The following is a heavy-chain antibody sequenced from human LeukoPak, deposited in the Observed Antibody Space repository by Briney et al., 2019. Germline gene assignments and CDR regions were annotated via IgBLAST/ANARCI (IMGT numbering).Heavy chain of an antibody. CDR1: GYTFTGYY. V-gene: IGHV1-2*02. D-gene: IGHD6-19*01. Sequence: ASMKVSCKASGYTFTGYYIHWVRQAPGQGPEWMGWLDPKSGGTKYAQRFQGRVTMTWDTSISTAYMDLARLRSDDTAVYYCAVGLDIAMPGKVPTGWGQGTLVTVSS. CDR2: LDPKSGGT. CDR3: AVGLDIAMPGKVPTG. J-gene: IGHJ4*02.